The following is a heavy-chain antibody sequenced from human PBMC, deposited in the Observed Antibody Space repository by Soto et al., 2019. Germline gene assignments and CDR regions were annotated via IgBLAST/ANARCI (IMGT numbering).Heavy chain of an antibody. Sequence: SETLSLTCAVYGGSFSSDYWSWIRQPPGKGLECIGESNHSGSTNYNPSLKSRGTISVDTSKNQFSLKLSSGTAADTAVYYCARRLPNYYYYGMDVWGQGTTVTVSS. V-gene: IGHV4-34*01. J-gene: IGHJ6*02. CDR3: ARRLPNYYYYGMDV. CDR1: GGSFSSDY. CDR2: SNHSGST.